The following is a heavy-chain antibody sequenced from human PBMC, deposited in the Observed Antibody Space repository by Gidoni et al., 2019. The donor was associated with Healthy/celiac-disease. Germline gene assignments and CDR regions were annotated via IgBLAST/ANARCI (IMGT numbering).Heavy chain of an antibody. V-gene: IGHV1-3*01. Sequence: QVQLVQSGAEVKKPGASVTVSCKASGYTFTSYAMHWVRQAPGHRLEWMGWINAGNGNTKYSQKFQGRVTITRDTSASTAYMELSSLRSEDTAVYYCARDLEGGSYYYYYYMDVWGKGTTVTVSS. J-gene: IGHJ6*03. CDR3: ARDLEGGSYYYYYYMDV. CDR1: GYTFTSYA. CDR2: INAGNGNT. D-gene: IGHD1-26*01.